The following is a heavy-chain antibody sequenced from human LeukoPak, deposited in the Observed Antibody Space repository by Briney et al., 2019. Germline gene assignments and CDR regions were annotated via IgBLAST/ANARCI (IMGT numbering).Heavy chain of an antibody. CDR2: IDPNNGDS. CDR1: GYTFTGYY. Sequence: ASVKVSCKASGYTFTGYYIHWVRQAPGQGLEWMGWIDPNNGDSNYAQKFQGRVTMTRDTSISTAYMQVSRLRSDDTAVYYCARDPRDGYNCPFDYWGQGTLVTVSA. CDR3: ARDPRDGYNCPFDY. J-gene: IGHJ4*02. D-gene: IGHD5-24*01. V-gene: IGHV1-2*02.